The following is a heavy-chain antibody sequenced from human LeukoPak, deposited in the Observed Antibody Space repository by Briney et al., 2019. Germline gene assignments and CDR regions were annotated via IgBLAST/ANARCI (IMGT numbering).Heavy chain of an antibody. Sequence: ASVKVSCKASGYTFTRYDINWVGQATGQGGEGMGWMNPNSGNTGYAQKFQGRVTMTRNTSISTAYMELSSLRSEDTAVYYCARWRRDGYNFAFDIWGQATMVTVSS. J-gene: IGHJ3*02. CDR3: ARWRRDGYNFAFDI. V-gene: IGHV1-8*01. CDR1: GYTFTRYD. CDR2: MNPNSGNT. D-gene: IGHD5-24*01.